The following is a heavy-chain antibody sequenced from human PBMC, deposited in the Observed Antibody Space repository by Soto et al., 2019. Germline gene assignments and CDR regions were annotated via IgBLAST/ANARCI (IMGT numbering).Heavy chain of an antibody. CDR1: GFTFSSYA. CDR2: ISGSGGST. CDR3: ARVGTVTAYTDYYYYYMDV. V-gene: IGHV3-23*01. J-gene: IGHJ6*03. Sequence: PGGSLRLSCAASGFTFSSYAMSWVRQAPGKGLEWVSAISGSGGSTYYADSVKGRFTISRDNSKNTLYLQMNSLRAEDTAVYYCARVGTVTAYTDYYYYYMDVWGKGTTVTVSS. D-gene: IGHD4-4*01.